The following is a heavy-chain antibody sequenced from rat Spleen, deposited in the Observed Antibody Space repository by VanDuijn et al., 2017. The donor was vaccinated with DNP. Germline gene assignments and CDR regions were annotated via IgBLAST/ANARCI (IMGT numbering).Heavy chain of an antibody. J-gene: IGHJ3*01. D-gene: IGHD1-10*01. Sequence: QVQLKESGPGLVQPSQTLSLTCTVSGFSLTSYGVSWVRQPPGKGLEWMGGIWGDGSTNYNSALKSRLSISRDTSKSQVFLKMNSLQTEDTAIYFCTREREPSNNPYYFDCWGQGTLVTVSS. CDR3: TREREPSNNPYYFDC. CDR1: GFSLTSYG. V-gene: IGHV2-15*01. CDR2: IWGDGST.